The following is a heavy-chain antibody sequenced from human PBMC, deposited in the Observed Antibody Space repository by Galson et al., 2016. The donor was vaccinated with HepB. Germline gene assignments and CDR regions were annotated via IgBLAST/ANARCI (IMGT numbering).Heavy chain of an antibody. CDR2: INNDGSNI. CDR3: ARPGYCSGSSCYVPFDI. CDR1: GFTFSNYW. Sequence: SLRLSCAASGFTFSNYWMSWVRQAPGKGLEWVSRINNDGSNINYADSVKGRFTISRDNAKNDLYLQRNSLRSEDRAVYYCARPGYCSGSSCYVPFDIWCQETIATVSS. J-gene: IGHJ3*02. V-gene: IGHV3-74*01. D-gene: IGHD2-15*01.